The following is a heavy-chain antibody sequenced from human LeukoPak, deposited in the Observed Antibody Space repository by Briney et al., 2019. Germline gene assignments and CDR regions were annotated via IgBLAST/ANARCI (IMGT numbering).Heavy chain of an antibody. J-gene: IGHJ4*02. D-gene: IGHD2-2*01. V-gene: IGHV3-23*01. CDR3: AKTHIVVVPAATSFDY. Sequence: GGSLRLSCAASGFTFSSYAMSWVRQAPGKGLKWVSTINDNGAAPYYADSVKGRFTISRDNSKNTLYLQMNSLRAEDTAVYYCAKTHIVVVPAATSFDYWGQGTLVTVSS. CDR1: GFTFSSYA. CDR2: INDNGAAP.